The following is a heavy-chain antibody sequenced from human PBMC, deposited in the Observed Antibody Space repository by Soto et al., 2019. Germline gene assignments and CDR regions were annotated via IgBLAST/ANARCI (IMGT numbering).Heavy chain of an antibody. J-gene: IGHJ4*02. Sequence: GGSVKVSFKASGYPFTTYNINLVRQATGQGLEWMGWMNPNSGNTGYAQKFQDRITLTRDTSITTAYMELSSLRSDDTAVYFCVRYGVAATDWGQGTKVTVSS. V-gene: IGHV1-8*01. CDR3: VRYGVAATD. CDR1: GYPFTTYN. CDR2: MNPNSGNT. D-gene: IGHD2-8*01.